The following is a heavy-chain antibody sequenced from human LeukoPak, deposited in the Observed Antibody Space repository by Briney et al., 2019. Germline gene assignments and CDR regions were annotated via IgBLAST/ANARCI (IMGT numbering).Heavy chain of an antibody. CDR2: INPNSGGT. J-gene: IGHJ3*02. D-gene: IGHD5-18*01. Sequence: ASVKVSCKASGYTFTSYGISWVRQAPGQGLEWMGWINPNSGGTNYAQKFQGRVTMTRDTSISTAYMELSRLRSDDTAVYYCAKPNGDTGAFDIWGQGTMVTVSS. CDR3: AKPNGDTGAFDI. V-gene: IGHV1-2*02. CDR1: GYTFTSYG.